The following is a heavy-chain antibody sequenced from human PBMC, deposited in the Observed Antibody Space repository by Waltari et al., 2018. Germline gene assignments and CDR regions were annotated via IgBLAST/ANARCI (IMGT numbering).Heavy chain of an antibody. CDR1: GYTLTDLS. V-gene: IGHV1-69*05. CDR2: IIPIFGTA. D-gene: IGHD3-10*01. Sequence: QVQLVQSGAEVKKPGASVKVSCKVSGYTLTDLSMHWVRPAPGKGLEWMGGIIPIFGTANYAQKFQGRVTITTDESTSTAYMELSSLRSEDTAVYYCASHREGYGSGSYYHDYWGQGTLVTVSS. J-gene: IGHJ4*02. CDR3: ASHREGYGSGSYYHDY.